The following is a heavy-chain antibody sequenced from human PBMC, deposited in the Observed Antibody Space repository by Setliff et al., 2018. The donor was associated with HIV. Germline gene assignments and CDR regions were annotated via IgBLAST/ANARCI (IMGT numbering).Heavy chain of an antibody. CDR1: GGTFSSYA. V-gene: IGHV1-69*10. D-gene: IGHD6-19*01. CDR2: IIPILGIA. Sequence: SVKVSCKASGGTFSSYAISWVRQAPGQGLEWMGGIIPILGIAIYAQKFQGRVTMTEDTSTDTAYMDLSSLRSEDTAVYYCATHPPYRSAWYMRSWGQGTLGTVPQ. CDR3: ATHPPYRSAWYMRS. J-gene: IGHJ5*02.